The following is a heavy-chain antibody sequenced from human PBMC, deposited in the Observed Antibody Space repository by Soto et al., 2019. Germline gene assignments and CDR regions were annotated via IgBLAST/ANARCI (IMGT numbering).Heavy chain of an antibody. CDR1: DGSIISGGYY. CDR3: AASCVACGGFNYYGMDV. CDR2: IYYSGTT. V-gene: IGHV4-31*03. Sequence: TLSLTCSVSDGSIISGGYYCYWIRQHPGKGLEWIGYIYYSGTTYYNPSLKSRVTISVDTSKNQFSLKLSSVTAADTAVYYCAASCVACGGFNYYGMDVWGQGTTVTVSS. J-gene: IGHJ6*02. D-gene: IGHD2-21*01.